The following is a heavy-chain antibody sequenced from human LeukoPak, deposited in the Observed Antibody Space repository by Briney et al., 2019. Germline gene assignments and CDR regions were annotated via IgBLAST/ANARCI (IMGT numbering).Heavy chain of an antibody. Sequence: ASLKDSSEASGDTITSYYMRSVRHTPEQRLEWMGIINPSGGSTSSAQKFPGRVTMTRDTSTSTVYMELSNLRSEDTAVYYCARNVIVVVPAAPLGYYYYYMDVWGKGTTVTVS. V-gene: IGHV1-46*03. CDR1: GDTITSYY. CDR2: INPSGGST. J-gene: IGHJ6*03. D-gene: IGHD2-2*01. CDR3: ARNVIVVVPAAPLGYYYYYMDV.